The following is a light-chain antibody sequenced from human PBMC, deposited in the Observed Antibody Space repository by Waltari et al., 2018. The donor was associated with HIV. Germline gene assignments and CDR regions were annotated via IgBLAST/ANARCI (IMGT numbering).Light chain of an antibody. CDR1: SSDIGAYDS. J-gene: IGLJ3*02. CDR3: SSYGDSLRVL. CDR2: EVT. Sequence: SALTQPPSASGSLGQSVTISCTGSSSDIGAYDSVSWFQQHPRSAPKLLLYEVTRRPSSVSDRFSGSMSGSTAFLTVAGLQPDDEATYFCSSYGDSLRVLFGGGTNVTVL. V-gene: IGLV2-8*01.